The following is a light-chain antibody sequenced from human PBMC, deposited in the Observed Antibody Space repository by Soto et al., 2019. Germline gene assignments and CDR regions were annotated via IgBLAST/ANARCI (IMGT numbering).Light chain of an antibody. CDR2: DDS. Sequence: SYELTQPPSVSVAPGQTARITCGGNNIGSKSVHWYQQKPGQAPVLVVYDDSDRPSGIPERFSGSNSGNTATLTISRVEAGDEADYYCQVWDSSSEHPENVFGTGTQLTVL. V-gene: IGLV3-21*02. CDR3: QVWDSSSEHPENV. J-gene: IGLJ1*01. CDR1: NIGSKS.